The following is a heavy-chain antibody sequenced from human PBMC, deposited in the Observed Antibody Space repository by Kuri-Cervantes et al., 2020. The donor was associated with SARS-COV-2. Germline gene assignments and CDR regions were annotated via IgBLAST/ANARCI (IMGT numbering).Heavy chain of an antibody. CDR3: ARPSGDGPLEWLGSRADNDAFDI. D-gene: IGHD3-3*01. CDR1: GYTFTSYG. J-gene: IGHJ3*02. CDR2: MNPNSGNT. Sequence: AAVKVSCKASGYTFTSYGISWVRQATGQGLEWMGWMNPNSGNTGYAQKFQGRVTMTRNTSISTAYMELSSLRSEDTAVYYCARPSGDGPLEWLGSRADNDAFDIWGQGTMVTVSS. V-gene: IGHV1-8*02.